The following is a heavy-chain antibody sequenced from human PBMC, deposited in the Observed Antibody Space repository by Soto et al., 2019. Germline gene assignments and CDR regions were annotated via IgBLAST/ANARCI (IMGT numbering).Heavy chain of an antibody. CDR2: ISSSSSYI. D-gene: IGHD3-10*01. V-gene: IGHV3-21*01. CDR3: ARFGNYNYYYGMDV. Sequence: GGSLRLSCAASGFTFSSYSMNWVRQAPGKGLEWVSSISSSSSYIYYADKVKGRYTISRDNTKNSLNLQMKSLRAKDTAENYCARFGNYNYYYGMDVWGQGTTVTISS. CDR1: GFTFSSYS. J-gene: IGHJ6*02.